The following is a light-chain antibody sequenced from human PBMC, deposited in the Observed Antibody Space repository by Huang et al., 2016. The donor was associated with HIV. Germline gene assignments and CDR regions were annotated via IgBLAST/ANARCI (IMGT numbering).Light chain of an antibody. Sequence: DIQLTQSPSTLSASVGDRLTTTCRASQNISSWLAWYQQKPGKAPKLLIYKISSLESGVPSRFSGMGSGTKFTLPINSLQPDDIGTYYCQYGETFGQGSKVEVK. CDR2: KIS. CDR1: QNISSW. CDR3: QYGET. V-gene: IGKV1-5*03. J-gene: IGKJ1*01.